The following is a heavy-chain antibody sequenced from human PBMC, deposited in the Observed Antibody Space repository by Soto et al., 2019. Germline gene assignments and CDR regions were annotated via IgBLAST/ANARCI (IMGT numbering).Heavy chain of an antibody. CDR2: MNPNSGNT. D-gene: IGHD3-16*01. Sequence: QVQLVQSGAEVKKPGASVKVSCKASGYSFTSYDINWVRQATGQGLEWMGWMNPNSGNTAYAQKFQGRVTMTRNTPLSRAPRELSPPESGATGGFLLPGEPPGGGGNWFDPWGQGTLVTVSS. J-gene: IGHJ5*02. V-gene: IGHV1-8*01. CDR3: PGEPPGGGGNWFDP. CDR1: GYSFTSYD.